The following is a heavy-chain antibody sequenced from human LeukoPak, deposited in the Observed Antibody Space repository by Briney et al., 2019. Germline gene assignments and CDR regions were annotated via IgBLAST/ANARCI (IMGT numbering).Heavy chain of an antibody. Sequence: PGGSLRLSCAVSGFTFSAYSMNWVRQAPGKGLERVSYISSSGTNIHYADSVKGRFTFSRDNAKNSLYLQMSSLRVEDTAVYFCAREEVRGYLDYWGQGILVTVSS. CDR2: ISSSGTNI. J-gene: IGHJ4*02. CDR3: AREEVRGYLDY. CDR1: GFTFSAYS. D-gene: IGHD3-10*01. V-gene: IGHV3-48*01.